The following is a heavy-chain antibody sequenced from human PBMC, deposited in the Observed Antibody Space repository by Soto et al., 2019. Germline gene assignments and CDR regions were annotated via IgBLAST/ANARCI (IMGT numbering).Heavy chain of an antibody. CDR1: GFTFGDYA. CDR3: TRVRSYDILPGYYMTGYYYYYMDV. J-gene: IGHJ6*03. D-gene: IGHD3-9*01. V-gene: IGHV3-49*03. CDR2: IRSKAYGGTT. Sequence: PGGSLRLSCAASGFTFGDYAMSWFRQAPGKGLEWVGFIRSKAYGGTTEYAASVKGRFTISRDDSKSIAYLQMNSLKTEDTAVYYCTRVRSYDILPGYYMTGYYYYYMDVWGKGTTVTVSS.